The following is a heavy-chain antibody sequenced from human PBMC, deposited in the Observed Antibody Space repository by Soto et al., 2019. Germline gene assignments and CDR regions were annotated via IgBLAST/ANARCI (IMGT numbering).Heavy chain of an antibody. CDR2: VFYDGST. Sequence: HVQLQESGPGLVKPSQTLSLTCTVSGASISSGDDYWSWIRQSPGRCLEWLGFVFYDGSTYYNPSLKSRLTISVDTSKNQFSLSLSSVTAADTAVYYCASIRAHYFDNWGQGTLVTVSS. CDR1: GASISSGDDY. CDR3: ASIRAHYFDN. J-gene: IGHJ4*02. V-gene: IGHV4-30-4*01.